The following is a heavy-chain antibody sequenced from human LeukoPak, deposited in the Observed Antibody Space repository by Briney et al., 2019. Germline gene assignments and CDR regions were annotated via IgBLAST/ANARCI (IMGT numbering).Heavy chain of an antibody. D-gene: IGHD3-22*01. CDR1: GGSISSSSYY. J-gene: IGHJ4*02. CDR3: ARGVGTYYDSSGHPHFDY. CDR2: IYYSGST. V-gene: IGHV4-39*07. Sequence: PSETLSLTCTVSGGSISSSSYYWGWIRQPPGKGLEWIGSIYYSGSTYYNPSLKSRVTISVDTSKNQFSLKLSSVTAADTAVYYCARGVGTYYDSSGHPHFDYWGQGTLVTVSS.